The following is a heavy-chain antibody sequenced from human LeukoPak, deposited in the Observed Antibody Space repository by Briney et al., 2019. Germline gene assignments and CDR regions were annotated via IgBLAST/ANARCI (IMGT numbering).Heavy chain of an antibody. CDR3: AKDRIRGDSY. CDR2: VSGSGDSP. D-gene: IGHD2-21*01. J-gene: IGHJ4*02. CDR1: GSTFSNYA. Sequence: PGGSLRLSCAASGSTFSNYAMTWVRQAPGKGLEWVSSVSGSGDSPYYADSVKGRFTISRDNSKNTLYLQMNSLRAEDTAVYYCAKDRIRGDSYWGQGTLVTVSS. V-gene: IGHV3-23*01.